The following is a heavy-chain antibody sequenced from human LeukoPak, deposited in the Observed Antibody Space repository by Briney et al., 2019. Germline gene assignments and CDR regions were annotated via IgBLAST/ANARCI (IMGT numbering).Heavy chain of an antibody. CDR2: IYYSGST. V-gene: IGHV4-39*07. J-gene: IGHJ1*01. D-gene: IGHD1-26*01. Sequence: PSETLSLTCTVSGGSISSSSYYWGWIRQPPGKGLEWIGSIYYSGSTYYNPSHKSRVTISVDTSKNQFSLKLSSVTAADTAVYYCASNSVRGSYFLATEYFQHWGQGTLVTVSS. CDR1: GGSISSSSYY. CDR3: ASNSVRGSYFLATEYFQH.